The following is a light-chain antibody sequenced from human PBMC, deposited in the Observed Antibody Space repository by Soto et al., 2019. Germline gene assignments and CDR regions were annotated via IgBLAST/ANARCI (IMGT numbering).Light chain of an antibody. J-gene: IGKJ1*01. CDR3: QQYNNWPPWT. CDR1: QSVSSN. V-gene: IGKV3-15*01. Sequence: EIVLAQSPGTLSLSPGESATLSCRASQSVSSNLAWYQQKPGQAPRLLIYGASTRATGIPARFSGSGSGTEFTLTISSLQSEDFAVYYCQQYNNWPPWTFGQGTKVDIK. CDR2: GAS.